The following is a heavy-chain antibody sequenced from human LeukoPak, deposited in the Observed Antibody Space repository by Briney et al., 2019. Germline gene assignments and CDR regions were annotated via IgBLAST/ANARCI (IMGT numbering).Heavy chain of an antibody. V-gene: IGHV4-59*01. D-gene: IGHD5-24*01. CDR2: IYYSGST. J-gene: IGHJ4*02. CDR1: GGSISSYY. CDR3: PRVGMATTNGLPFHY. Sequence: SETLSLTCTVSGGSISSYYWIWIRQPPGKGLEGIGYIYYSGSTNYNPSLKSRVTISVDTSKNQFSLKLSSVTAADTAVYYCPRVGMATTNGLPFHYWGQGTLVPVSS.